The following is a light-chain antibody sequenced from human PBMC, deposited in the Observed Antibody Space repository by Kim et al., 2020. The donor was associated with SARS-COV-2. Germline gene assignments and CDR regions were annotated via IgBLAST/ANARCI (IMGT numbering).Light chain of an antibody. CDR2: GAS. CDR1: QSVTSGY. Sequence: WSPGERATLSCRASQSVTSGYLAWYQQKPGQAPRLLIYGASSRATGVPDRFSGSGSGTDFILTISRLEPEDLAVYYCQQYNVSPWTFGQGTKVEI. J-gene: IGKJ1*01. CDR3: QQYNVSPWT. V-gene: IGKV3-20*01.